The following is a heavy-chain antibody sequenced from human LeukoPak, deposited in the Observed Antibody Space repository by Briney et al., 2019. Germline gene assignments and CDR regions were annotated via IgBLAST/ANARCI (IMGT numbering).Heavy chain of an antibody. D-gene: IGHD2-21*02. J-gene: IGHJ3*02. CDR1: GYTFTSYY. CDR3: ARDLRAYCGGDCYSHGAFDI. Sequence: ASVKVSCKASGYTFTSYYMHWVRQAPGQGLEWMGIINPSGGSTSYAQKFQGRVTMTRDTSTSTVYMELSSLRSEDTAVYYCARDLRAYCGGDCYSHGAFDIWGQGTMVTVSS. CDR2: INPSGGST. V-gene: IGHV1-46*01.